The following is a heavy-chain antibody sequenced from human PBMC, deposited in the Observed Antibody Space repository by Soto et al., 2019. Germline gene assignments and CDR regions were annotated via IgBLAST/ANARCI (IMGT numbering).Heavy chain of an antibody. D-gene: IGHD2-21*01. Sequence: PGGSLRLSWAASGCTFSNPCMSRVRQAPGKGLEWVGRIKSKTDGGTTDYAAPVKGRFTISRDDSKNTLYLQMNSLKTEDTAVYYCTTDNIVVAALEIPESFDYWGQGTLVTVSS. CDR1: GCTFSNPC. V-gene: IGHV3-15*01. J-gene: IGHJ4*02. CDR3: TTDNIVVAALEIPESFDY. CDR2: IKSKTDGGTT.